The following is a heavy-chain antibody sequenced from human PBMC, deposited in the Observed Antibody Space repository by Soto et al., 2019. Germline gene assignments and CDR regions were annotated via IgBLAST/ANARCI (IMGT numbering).Heavy chain of an antibody. V-gene: IGHV3-30*18. CDR1: GFTLSDYG. J-gene: IGHJ4*02. CDR2: ISDDGSKK. Sequence: QVQLVESGGGVVQPGKSLRLSCAAAGFTLSDYGMHWVRQAPGKGLEWVAVISDDGSKKEYAESVNGRFTISRDSSKNTLFLEVNSLRTEDTGVNYCAKGIGIDGYTSGLDWGQGTLITVPP. CDR3: AKGIGIDGYTSGLD. D-gene: IGHD5-12*01.